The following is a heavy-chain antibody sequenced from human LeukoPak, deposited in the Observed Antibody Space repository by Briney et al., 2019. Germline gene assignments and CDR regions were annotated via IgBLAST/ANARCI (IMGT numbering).Heavy chain of an antibody. Sequence: SETLSLTCTVSGGSISSYYWSWIRQPAGKGLERIGRIYTSGSTNYNPSLKSRVTMSVDTSKNRFSLKLSSVTAADTAVYYCASRSVVDGDYVPFDYWGQGTLVTVSS. CDR2: IYTSGST. CDR3: ASRSVVDGDYVPFDY. CDR1: GGSISSYY. V-gene: IGHV4-4*07. J-gene: IGHJ4*02. D-gene: IGHD4-17*01.